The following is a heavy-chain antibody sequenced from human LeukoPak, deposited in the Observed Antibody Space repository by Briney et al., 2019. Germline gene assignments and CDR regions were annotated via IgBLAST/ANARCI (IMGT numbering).Heavy chain of an antibody. J-gene: IGHJ4*02. CDR3: ARAIAAAGTGDY. CDR1: GYSISSGYY. V-gene: IGHV4-38-2*01. Sequence: SETLSLTCAVSGYSISSGYYWGWIRQPPGTGLEWIGSIYHSGSTYYNPSLKSRVTISVDTSKNQFSLKLSSVTAADTAVYYCARAIAAAGTGDYWGQGTLVTVSS. CDR2: IYHSGST. D-gene: IGHD6-13*01.